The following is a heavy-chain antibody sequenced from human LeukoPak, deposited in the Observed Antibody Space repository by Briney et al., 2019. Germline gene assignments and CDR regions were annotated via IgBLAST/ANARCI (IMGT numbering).Heavy chain of an antibody. CDR3: ARGQSETYNTLDL. V-gene: IGHV1-2*02. CDR2: INPISGGT. D-gene: IGHD5-24*01. J-gene: IGHJ3*01. Sequence: ASVKVSCEASGYTFTGHYIHWVRQAPGQGLEWMGWINPISGGTHYSEKFQDSVTLTRDSSITTAYIELTSHTSDDTAVYFCARGQSETYNTLDLWGQGTMVIVSS. CDR1: GYTFTGHY.